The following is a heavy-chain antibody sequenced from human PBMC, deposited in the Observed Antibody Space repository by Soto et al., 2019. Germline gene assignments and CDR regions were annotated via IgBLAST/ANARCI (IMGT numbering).Heavy chain of an antibody. CDR2: IIPIFGTA. J-gene: IGHJ6*02. D-gene: IGHD5-12*01. V-gene: IGHV1-69*13. CDR3: ARVGAISPPRYGAGYYYGMDV. CDR1: GYTFTSYC. Sequence: GASVKVSCKASGYTFTSYCMNWVRQAPGQWLEWMGGIIPIFGTANYAQKFQGRVTITADESTSTAYMELSSLRSEDTAVYYCARVGAISPPRYGAGYYYGMDVWGQGTTVTVSS.